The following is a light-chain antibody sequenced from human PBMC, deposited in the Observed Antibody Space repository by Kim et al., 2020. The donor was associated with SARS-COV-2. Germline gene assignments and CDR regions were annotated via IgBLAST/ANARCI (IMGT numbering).Light chain of an antibody. J-gene: IGKJ1*01. Sequence: PSVRDRVPITCRASQDIANSLAWYQQKPGKVPNLLIYAASTLQSGVPSRFSGSGSGTQFTLTIGSLQTEDVATYYCQKYNSAPWTFGPGTKVDIK. CDR3: QKYNSAPWT. CDR1: QDIANS. CDR2: AAS. V-gene: IGKV1-27*01.